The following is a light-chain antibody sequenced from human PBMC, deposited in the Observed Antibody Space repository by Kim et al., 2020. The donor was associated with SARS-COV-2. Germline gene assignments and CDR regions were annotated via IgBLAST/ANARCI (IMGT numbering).Light chain of an antibody. Sequence: DIQMTQSPSTLSASVGDTVTITCRASQSIGTWLAWYQQKPGKAPEVLIYKASTLETGVPSRFSGSGSGTEFTLTISSLQPEDSASYHCQQYYALWTFGQGTKVDIK. CDR3: QQYYALWT. CDR1: QSIGTW. J-gene: IGKJ1*01. V-gene: IGKV1-5*03. CDR2: KAS.